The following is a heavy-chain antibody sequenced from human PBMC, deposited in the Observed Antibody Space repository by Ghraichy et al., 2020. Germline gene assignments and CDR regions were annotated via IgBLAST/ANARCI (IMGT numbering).Heavy chain of an antibody. CDR2: ISGSGGST. D-gene: IGHD3-22*01. CDR3: AKRFRGYDSSGYYYFDY. CDR1: GFTFSSYA. V-gene: IGHV3-23*01. J-gene: IGHJ4*02. Sequence: GALRLSCAASGFTFSSYAMSWVRQAPGKGLEWVSAISGSGGSTYYADSVKGRFTISRDNSKNTLYLQMNSLRAEDTAVYYCAKRFRGYDSSGYYYFDYWGQGTLVTVSS.